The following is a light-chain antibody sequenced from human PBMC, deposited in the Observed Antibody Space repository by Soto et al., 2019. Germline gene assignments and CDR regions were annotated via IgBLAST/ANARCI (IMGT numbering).Light chain of an antibody. J-gene: IGKJ3*01. V-gene: IGKV1-27*01. CDR3: QQANSFPFT. CDR2: AAS. Sequence: DIQMTQSPSSLSASVGDRVTITCRASQGIIDYVAWFQQKPGKAPKLLIYAASTLHSGVPSRFSGSGAGTDFTLTISSLQPEDVATYYCQQANSFPFTFGPGTKVDIK. CDR1: QGIIDY.